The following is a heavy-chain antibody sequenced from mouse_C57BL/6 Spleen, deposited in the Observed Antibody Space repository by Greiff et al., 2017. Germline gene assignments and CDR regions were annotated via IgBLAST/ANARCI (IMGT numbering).Heavy chain of an antibody. CDR1: GFTFSDYG. J-gene: IGHJ4*01. CDR3: AREVKYYYAMDY. Sequence: EVHLVESGGGLVKPGGSLKLSCAASGFTFSDYGMHWGRQAPEKGLEWVAYISSGSSTLYYADTVKGRFTISRDNAKNTLFLKMTSLRSEDTAMYYCAREVKYYYAMDYWGQGTSVTVSS. V-gene: IGHV5-17*01. CDR2: ISSGSSTL.